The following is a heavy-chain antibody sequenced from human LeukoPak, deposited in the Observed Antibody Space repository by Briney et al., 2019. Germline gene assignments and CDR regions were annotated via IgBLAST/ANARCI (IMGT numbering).Heavy chain of an antibody. V-gene: IGHV4-34*01. D-gene: IGHD3-3*01. CDR3: ARGFWSGPYYYYYGMDV. J-gene: IGHJ6*02. Sequence: PSETLSLTCAVYGGSFSGYYWSWIRQPPGKGLEWIGEINHSGSTNYNPSLKSRVTISVDTSKNQFSLKLSSVTAADTAVYYCARGFWSGPYYYYYGMDVWGQGTTVTVSS. CDR2: INHSGST. CDR1: GGSFSGYY.